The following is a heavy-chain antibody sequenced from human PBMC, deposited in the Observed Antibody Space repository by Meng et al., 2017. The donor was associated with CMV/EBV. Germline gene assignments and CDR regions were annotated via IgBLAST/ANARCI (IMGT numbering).Heavy chain of an antibody. J-gene: IGHJ6*02. CDR3: ARDRYCSSTSCYWVGMDV. V-gene: IGHV6-1*01. CDR1: GDSVSSNSAA. CDR2: TYYRSKWYN. Sequence: SETLSLTCAISGDSVSSNSAAWNWIRQSPSRGLEWLGRTYYRSKWYNDYAVSVKSRITINPDTSKSQFSLQLNSVTPEDTAVYYCARDRYCSSTSCYWVGMDVWGQGTTVTVSS. D-gene: IGHD2-2*01.